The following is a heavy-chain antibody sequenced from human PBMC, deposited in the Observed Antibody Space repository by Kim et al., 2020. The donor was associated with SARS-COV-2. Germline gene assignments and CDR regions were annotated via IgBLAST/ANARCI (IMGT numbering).Heavy chain of an antibody. V-gene: IGHV3-23*01. J-gene: IGHJ3*01. CDR3: AKDFGHYNSGSHAFDV. CDR1: EFTFSSYV. CDR2: ISAGGST. Sequence: GGSLRLSCAGSEFTFSSYVMSWVRRAPGKGLEWVSTISAGGSTYSADSLEGRLTISRDNTKNTLYLQMISLRADDTALYYGAKDFGHYNSGSHAFDVWGQGTMVTVSS. D-gene: IGHD3-10*01.